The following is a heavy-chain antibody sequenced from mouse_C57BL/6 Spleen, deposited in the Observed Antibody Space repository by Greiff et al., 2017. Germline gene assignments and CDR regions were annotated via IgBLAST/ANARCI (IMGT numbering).Heavy chain of an antibody. Sequence: VQLQQSGPELVKPGASVKMSCKASGYTFTDYNMHWVKQSHGKSLEWIGYINPNNGGTSYNQKFKGKATLTVNKSSSTAYMELRSLTSEDSAVYDCARAGYGYDGGDMDYWGQGTSVTVSS. V-gene: IGHV1-22*01. CDR2: INPNNGGT. CDR1: GYTFTDYN. D-gene: IGHD2-2*01. J-gene: IGHJ4*01. CDR3: ARAGYGYDGGDMDY.